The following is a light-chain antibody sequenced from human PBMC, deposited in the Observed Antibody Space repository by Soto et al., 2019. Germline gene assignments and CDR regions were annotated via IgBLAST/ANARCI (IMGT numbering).Light chain of an antibody. V-gene: IGKV1-5*01. CDR3: QQYDSYPLT. J-gene: IGKJ4*01. CDR2: DVS. Sequence: DVQMTHSPSTLSASVGDRVTITCRASQSINNLLAWYQQKPGKAPKFLIYDVSTLESGVPSRFSGSGSGTELTRTISSLQPEDFATYHCQQYDSYPLTVGGGTKVDIK. CDR1: QSINNL.